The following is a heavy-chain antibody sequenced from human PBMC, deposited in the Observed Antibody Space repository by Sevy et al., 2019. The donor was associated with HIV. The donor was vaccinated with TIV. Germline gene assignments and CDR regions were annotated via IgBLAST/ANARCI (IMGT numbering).Heavy chain of an antibody. CDR2: ISGSGGST. J-gene: IGHJ4*02. D-gene: IGHD3-22*01. CDR3: AKINDSRGYYLAYFDY. CDR1: GFTFSSDA. Sequence: GGSLRLSCAASGFTFSSDAMSWVRQAPGKGLEWVSAISGSGGSTYYADSVKGRFTISRDNSKNTLYLQMNSLRAEDTAVYYCAKINDSRGYYLAYFDYWGQGTLVTVSS. V-gene: IGHV3-23*01.